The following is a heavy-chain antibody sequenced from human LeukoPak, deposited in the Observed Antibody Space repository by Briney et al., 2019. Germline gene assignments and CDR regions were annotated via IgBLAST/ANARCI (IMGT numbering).Heavy chain of an antibody. CDR3: ARDSTYYYDSSGYYFSSGYFDY. V-gene: IGHV3-30-3*01. Sequence: PGGSLRLSCAASGFTFSSYAMHWVRQAPGKGLEWVAVISYDGSNKYYADSVKGRFTISRDNSKNTLYLQMNSLRAEDTAVYYCARDSTYYYDSSGYYFSSGYFDYWGQGTLVTVSS. CDR2: ISYDGSNK. CDR1: GFTFSSYA. J-gene: IGHJ4*02. D-gene: IGHD3-22*01.